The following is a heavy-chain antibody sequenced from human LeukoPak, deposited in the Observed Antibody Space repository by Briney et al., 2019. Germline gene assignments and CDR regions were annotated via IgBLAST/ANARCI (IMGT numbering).Heavy chain of an antibody. CDR3: ARAASGGAGDY. J-gene: IGHJ4*02. V-gene: IGHV3-11*06. CDR1: GSTLSDYY. CDR2: ISTTSSFT. Sequence: GGSLRLSCAASGSTLSDYYMSWIRQAPGKGLEWVSYISTTSSFTKYADSVKGRFTISRDNTKNTLYLQMNSLRAEDTAVYYCARAASGGAGDYWGQGTLVTVSS. D-gene: IGHD1-26*01.